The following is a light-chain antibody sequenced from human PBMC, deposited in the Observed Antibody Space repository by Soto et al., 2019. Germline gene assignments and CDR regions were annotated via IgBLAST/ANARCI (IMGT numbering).Light chain of an antibody. Sequence: DIQMTQSPSSVSASAGDRVTITCRASQGIGSRLAWYQQKPGKAPKLLIYAASTLQSGVPSRFSGSGSGTDFTLTISSLQPEDFTTYYCQQSNSFPFTFGPGTKVDIK. J-gene: IGKJ3*01. CDR3: QQSNSFPFT. CDR1: QGIGSR. V-gene: IGKV1-12*01. CDR2: AAS.